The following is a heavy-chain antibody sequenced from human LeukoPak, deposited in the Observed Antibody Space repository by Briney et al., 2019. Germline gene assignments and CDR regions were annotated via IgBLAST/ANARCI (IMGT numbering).Heavy chain of an antibody. CDR2: INSDGSST. Sequence: GGSLRLSCAASGFTFSSYWMHWVRQAPGKGLVWVSRINSDGSSTSYADSVKGRFTISRDNAKNTLYLQMNSLRAKDTAVYYCARELVVTANPGLDYWGQGTLVTVSS. J-gene: IGHJ4*02. D-gene: IGHD2-21*02. CDR3: ARELVVTANPGLDY. V-gene: IGHV3-74*01. CDR1: GFTFSSYW.